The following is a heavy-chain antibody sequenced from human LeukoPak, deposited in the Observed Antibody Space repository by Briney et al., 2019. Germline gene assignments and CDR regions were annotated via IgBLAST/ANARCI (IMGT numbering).Heavy chain of an antibody. J-gene: IGHJ5*02. V-gene: IGHV3-74*01. CDR1: GFTFSSYW. D-gene: IGHD2-15*01. CDR3: TRRVSTTRWFDP. Sequence: GGSLRLSCAASGFTFSSYWMHWVRQVAGKGLVWVSRISNDGSTTIYADSVKGRFTISRDNAENTLYLQMNSLRVEDTAVYYCTRRVSTTRWFDPWGQGTLVTVSS. CDR2: ISNDGSTT.